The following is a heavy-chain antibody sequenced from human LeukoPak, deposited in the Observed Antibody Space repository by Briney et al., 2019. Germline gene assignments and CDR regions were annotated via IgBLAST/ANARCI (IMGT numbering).Heavy chain of an antibody. Sequence: GGSLRLSCAASGFTINNYWMHWVRHVPGKGLVWVSHINGDGRITTYADSVKGRFTISRDSAKNTLYLQMNSLRAEDTAVYYCARDRAYSKDYWGQGTLVTVSS. CDR3: ARDRAYSKDY. CDR1: GFTINNYW. V-gene: IGHV3-74*01. J-gene: IGHJ4*02. CDR2: INGDGRIT. D-gene: IGHD2-15*01.